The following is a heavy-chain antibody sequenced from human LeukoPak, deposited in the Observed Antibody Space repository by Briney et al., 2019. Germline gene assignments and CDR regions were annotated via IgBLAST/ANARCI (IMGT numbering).Heavy chain of an antibody. CDR1: GYTFTNYG. V-gene: IGHV1-18*01. D-gene: IGHD3-10*01. CDR3: ARGGEPVWFGELDGNYFDY. CDR2: ISTYNGNT. Sequence: GASVKVSCQASGYTFTNYGFIWVRQAPGQRLEWMGWISTYNGNTKYAQKFQGRVTMTTDTSTTTVYMELRSLRSDDAAVYYCARGGEPVWFGELDGNYFDYWGQGTLVTVSS. J-gene: IGHJ4*02.